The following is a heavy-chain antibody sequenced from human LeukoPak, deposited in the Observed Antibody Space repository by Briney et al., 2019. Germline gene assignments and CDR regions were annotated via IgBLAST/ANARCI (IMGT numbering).Heavy chain of an antibody. CDR2: IHYSGSS. CDR1: GDSTSNFY. J-gene: IGHJ5*01. Sequence: SETLSLTCTVSGDSTSNFYWNWIRQSPGEGLEWIGNIHYSGSSVYNPSLKSRGTISIDTSRRQFFLKLKSVTAADTAVYFCALAPNSNWFDFWGPGTLVTVSS. D-gene: IGHD2-8*01. V-gene: IGHV4-59*03. CDR3: ALAPNSNWFDF.